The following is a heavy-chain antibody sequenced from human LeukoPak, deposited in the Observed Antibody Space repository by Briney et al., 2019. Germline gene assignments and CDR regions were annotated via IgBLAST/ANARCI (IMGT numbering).Heavy chain of an antibody. D-gene: IGHD3-10*01. V-gene: IGHV3-7*01. Sequence: GGSLRLSCAASGFTFSGCWMTWVRQAPGKGLEWVANINQDGSEKYYVDSVKGRFTISRDNAKNSLYLQMNSLRAEDTAVYYCARLSSSLTMVRGAYDYWGQGTLVTVSS. CDR3: ARLSSSLTMVRGAYDY. CDR1: GFTFSGCW. J-gene: IGHJ4*02. CDR2: INQDGSEK.